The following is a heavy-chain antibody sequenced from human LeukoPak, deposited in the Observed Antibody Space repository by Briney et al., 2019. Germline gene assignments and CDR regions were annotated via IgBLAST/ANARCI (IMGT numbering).Heavy chain of an antibody. V-gene: IGHV4-59*01. Sequence: SETLSLTCTVSGGSIRIYYWSWIRQPPGKGLEWIGSIYYSGTTNYNPSLKSRVTISVDTSKNQFSLKLSSVTAADTAVYYCARDQTSKGDAFDIWGQGTMVTVSS. CDR2: IYYSGTT. J-gene: IGHJ3*02. CDR3: ARDQTSKGDAFDI. CDR1: GGSIRIYY.